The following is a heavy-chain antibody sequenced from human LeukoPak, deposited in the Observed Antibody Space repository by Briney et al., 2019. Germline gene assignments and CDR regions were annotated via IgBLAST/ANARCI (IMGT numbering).Heavy chain of an antibody. J-gene: IGHJ3*02. V-gene: IGHV3-30*02. CDR3: AKAFRREMATISPDAFDI. Sequence: PGGSLRLSCAASGFTFSRYAMHWVRQAPGTGLEWVAFIQYEGRNKYYADSVKGRFTISRDNSKNTLYLQMNSLRAEDTAVYYCAKAFRREMATISPDAFDIWGQGTMVTVSS. CDR1: GFTFSRYA. D-gene: IGHD5-24*01. CDR2: IQYEGRNK.